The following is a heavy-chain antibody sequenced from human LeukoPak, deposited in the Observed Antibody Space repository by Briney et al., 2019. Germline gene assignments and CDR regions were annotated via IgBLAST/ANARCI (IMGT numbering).Heavy chain of an antibody. CDR3: ARAVSITARSTGY. D-gene: IGHD6-6*01. J-gene: IGHJ4*02. V-gene: IGHV3-74*01. CDR1: GFTFSSYW. Sequence: PGGSLRLSCAASGFTFSSYWMHRVRQAPGKGLVWVSRISKDGSRTDYADSVKGRFTISRDNAKNTLYLQMNSLRAEDTALYYCARAVSITARSTGYWGQGTLVTVSS. CDR2: ISKDGSRT.